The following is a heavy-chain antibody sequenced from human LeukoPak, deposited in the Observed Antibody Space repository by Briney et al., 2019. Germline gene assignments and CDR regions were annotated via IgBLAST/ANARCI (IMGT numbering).Heavy chain of an antibody. Sequence: RGSLRLSCAGSGFTLSGYWMTWVRRAPGKGLEWVANIKYDGSEKQYVDSVKGRFTISRDNAKNSLYLQMNSLRVEDMAVYYCARGLGWLDPWGQGTLVTVSS. J-gene: IGHJ5*02. CDR3: ARGLGWLDP. CDR1: GFTLSGYW. V-gene: IGHV3-7*01. CDR2: IKYDGSEK.